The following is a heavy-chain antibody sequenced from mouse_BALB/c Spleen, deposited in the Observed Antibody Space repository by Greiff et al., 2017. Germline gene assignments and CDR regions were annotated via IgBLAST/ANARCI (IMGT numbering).Heavy chain of an antibody. V-gene: IGHV1-80*01. CDR3: ARRDGNYFDD. CDR2: IYPGDGDT. Sequence: VQLQQSGAELVRPGSSVKISCKASGYAFSSYWMNWVKQRPGQGLEWIGQIYPGDGDTNYNGKFKGKATLTADKSSSTAYMQLSSLTSEDSAVYFCARRDGNYFDDWGQGTTLTVSS. J-gene: IGHJ2*01. CDR1: GYAFSSYW. D-gene: IGHD2-1*01.